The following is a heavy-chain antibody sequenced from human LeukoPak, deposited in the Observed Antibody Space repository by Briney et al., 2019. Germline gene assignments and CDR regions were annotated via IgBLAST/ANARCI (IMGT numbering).Heavy chain of an antibody. CDR3: ARGLDY. CDR1: GFTFSSYA. CDR2: ISYDGSNK. V-gene: IGHV3-30*04. Sequence: GGSLKLSCAASGFTFSSYAMHWVRQAPGKGLEWVAVISYDGSNKYYADSVKGRFTISRDNSKNTLYLQMNSLRAEDTAVYYCARGLDYWGQGTLVTVSS. J-gene: IGHJ4*02.